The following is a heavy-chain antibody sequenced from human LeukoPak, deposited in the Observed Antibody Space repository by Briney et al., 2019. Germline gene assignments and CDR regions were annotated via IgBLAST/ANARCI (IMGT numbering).Heavy chain of an antibody. CDR2: ISGSGGST. J-gene: IGHJ4*02. V-gene: IGHV3-23*01. Sequence: GGSLRLSCAASGFTFSSYAMSWVRQAPGKGLEWVSAISGSGGSTYYADSVKGRFTISRDSSKNTLYLQMNSLRAEDTAVYYCAKDLLATRGVILDYWGQGTLVTVSS. CDR3: AKDLLATRGVILDY. CDR1: GFTFSSYA. D-gene: IGHD5-12*01.